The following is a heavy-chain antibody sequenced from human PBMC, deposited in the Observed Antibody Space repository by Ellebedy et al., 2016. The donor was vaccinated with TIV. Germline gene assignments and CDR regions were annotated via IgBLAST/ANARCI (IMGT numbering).Heavy chain of an antibody. CDR2: ISGSGVKT. V-gene: IGHV3-23*01. D-gene: IGHD2/OR15-2a*01. CDR1: GFTFNRYA. J-gene: IGHJ4*02. Sequence: GGSLRLSXGASGFTFNRYAMTWVRQAPGKGLEWVSSISGSGVKTNYAYSVRGRFTISRDNSQNTLYLQMNSLRAEGTAVYFCTKVSGAVFSAGYYLDYWGQGTLATVSS. CDR3: TKVSGAVFSAGYYLDY.